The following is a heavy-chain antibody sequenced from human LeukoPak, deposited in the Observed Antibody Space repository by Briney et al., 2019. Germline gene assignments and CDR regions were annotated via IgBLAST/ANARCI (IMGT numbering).Heavy chain of an antibody. CDR3: ARYPPDDF. J-gene: IGHJ4*02. V-gene: IGHV1-2*02. Sequence: ASVKVSCKASGYSFTGYYLNWVRQAPGEGLEWMGWINPYSGGTGYSQKFQGRVTMTRDTSNTTAYLELNNLTPDDTAVYYCARYPPDDFWGQGTLVTVSS. CDR2: INPYSGGT. CDR1: GYSFTGYY.